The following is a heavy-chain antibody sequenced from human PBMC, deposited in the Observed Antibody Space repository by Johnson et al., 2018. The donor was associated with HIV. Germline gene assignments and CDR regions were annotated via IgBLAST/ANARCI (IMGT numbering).Heavy chain of an antibody. CDR1: GFTFSSYA. CDR2: ISYDGSHK. V-gene: IGHV3-30*04. Sequence: QMQLVESGVGVVQPGRSLRLACAASGFTFSSYAMHWVGQATGKGLVWVVVISYDGSHKDDADSVKFRVTISRDNAKNSLYLQMNSLRAEDTAVYYCAKDHSYGDLRDAFDIWGQGTMVTVSS. J-gene: IGHJ3*02. CDR3: AKDHSYGDLRDAFDI. D-gene: IGHD4-17*01.